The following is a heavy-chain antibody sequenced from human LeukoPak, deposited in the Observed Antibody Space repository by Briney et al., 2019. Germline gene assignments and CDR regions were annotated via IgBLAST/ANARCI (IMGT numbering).Heavy chain of an antibody. CDR1: GGSISSYY. J-gene: IGHJ3*02. CDR2: IYYSGST. Sequence: SETLSLTCTVSGGSISSYYWSWIRQPPGKGLEWIGYIYYSGSTNYNPSLKSRVTISVDTSKNQFSLKLSSVTAADTAVYYCARDRLPIRWGQGGLFAARPTHDAFDIWGQGTMVTVSS. V-gene: IGHV4-59*01. CDR3: ARDRLPIRWGQGGLFAARPTHDAFDI. D-gene: IGHD6-6*01.